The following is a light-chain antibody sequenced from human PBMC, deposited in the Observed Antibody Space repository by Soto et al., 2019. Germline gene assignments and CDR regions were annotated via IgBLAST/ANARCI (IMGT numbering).Light chain of an antibody. CDR1: QTISSW. V-gene: IGKV1-5*03. J-gene: IGKJ1*01. CDR3: QHCNSYSEP. Sequence: DIQMTQSPSTLSGSVGDRVTITCRASQTISSWLAWYQQKPGKAPKLLIYKASTLKSGVPSRFSGSGSGTEFTLTISSLQPDDFATYYCQHCNSYSEPFAQVTKVDIK. CDR2: KAS.